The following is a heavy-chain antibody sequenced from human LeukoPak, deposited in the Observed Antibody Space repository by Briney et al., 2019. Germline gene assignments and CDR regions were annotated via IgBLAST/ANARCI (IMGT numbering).Heavy chain of an antibody. V-gene: IGHV3-30*02. CDR2: IKYDGDSK. CDR1: RLTFRRYG. J-gene: IGHJ4*02. D-gene: IGHD6-13*01. CDR3: AKDGITAAEPDY. Sequence: GGSLRLSCVVSRLTFRRYGKRGGRQEPGGGGEGGAGIKYDGDSKYYTQSVRGRFTISRDNSKNTVYLQMNRLRVEDTAMYYCAKDGITAAEPDYWGQGTLVTVSS.